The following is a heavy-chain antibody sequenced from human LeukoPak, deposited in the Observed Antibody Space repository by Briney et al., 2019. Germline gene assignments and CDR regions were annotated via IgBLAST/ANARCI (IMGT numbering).Heavy chain of an antibody. V-gene: IGHV1-69*13. CDR2: IIPIFGTA. CDR3: ARRIAAAGTGGYYYYYMDV. D-gene: IGHD6-13*01. J-gene: IGHJ6*03. CDR1: GGTFSSYA. Sequence: SVKVSCKASGGTFSSYAISWVRQAPGQGLEWMGGIIPIFGTANYAQKFQGRVTITADGSTSTAYMELSSLRSEDTAVYYCARRIAAAGTGGYYYYYMDVWGKGTTVTISS.